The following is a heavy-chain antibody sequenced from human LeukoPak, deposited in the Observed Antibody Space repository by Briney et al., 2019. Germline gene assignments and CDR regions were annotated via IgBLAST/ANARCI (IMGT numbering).Heavy chain of an antibody. CDR3: AREFRVAAAGPARDDY. CDR1: GYTFASYY. D-gene: IGHD6-13*01. V-gene: IGHV1-46*01. J-gene: IGHJ4*02. CDR2: INPSGGST. Sequence: ASVKVSCKASGYTFASYYMHWVRQAPGQGLEWMGIINPSGGSTSYAQKFQGRVTMTRGTSTSTVYMELSSLRSEDTAVYYCAREFRVAAAGPARDDYWGQGTLVTVSS.